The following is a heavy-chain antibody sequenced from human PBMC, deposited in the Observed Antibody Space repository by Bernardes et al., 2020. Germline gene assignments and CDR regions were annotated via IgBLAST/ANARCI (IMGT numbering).Heavy chain of an antibody. CDR1: GGFIRSYY. V-gene: IGHV4-59*01. CDR3: ARGPDLYDSSGYPDVLAWFDP. D-gene: IGHD3-22*01. CDR2: IYYSGST. J-gene: IGHJ5*02. Sequence: SEPLYLTCTVSGGFIRSYYWSWIRRPPGKGLEWIGYIYYSGSTNYNPSLKSRVTISVDTSKNQFSLKLSSVTAADTAVYYCARGPDLYDSSGYPDVLAWFDPWGQGTLVTVSS.